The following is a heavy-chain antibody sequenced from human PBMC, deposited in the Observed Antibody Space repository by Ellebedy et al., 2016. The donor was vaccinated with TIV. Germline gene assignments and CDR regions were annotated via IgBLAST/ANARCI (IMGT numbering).Heavy chain of an antibody. V-gene: IGHV3-23*01. CDR2: ISGSGGST. CDR1: GFTFSSFA. CDR3: AKERRDYDPIFDS. Sequence: GESLKISCAASGFTFSSFALSWVRQAPGKGLEWVSTISGSGGSTYHADSVKGRFTISRDNSKNTLYLQMNSLRAEDTAVYYCAKERRDYDPIFDSWGQGTLVTVSS. D-gene: IGHD4-17*01. J-gene: IGHJ4*02.